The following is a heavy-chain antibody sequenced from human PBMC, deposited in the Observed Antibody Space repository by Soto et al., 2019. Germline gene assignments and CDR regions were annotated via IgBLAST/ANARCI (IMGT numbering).Heavy chain of an antibody. CDR2: ISSSSYI. Sequence: GGSMSLSCAASGFTFSSYSMNCVSQAPGKGLEWVSSISSSSYIYYADSVKGRFTISRDNSKNSLYLQMNSLRAEDTAVYYCAMDVRGVPHPPYYYEYGMDVWGHGTTVTVSS. CDR1: GFTFSSYS. J-gene: IGHJ6*02. D-gene: IGHD1-1*01. V-gene: IGHV3-21*01. CDR3: AMDVRGVPHPPYYYEYGMDV.